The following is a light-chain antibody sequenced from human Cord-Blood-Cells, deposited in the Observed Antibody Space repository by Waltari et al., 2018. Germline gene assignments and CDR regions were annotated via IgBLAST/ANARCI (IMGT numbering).Light chain of an antibody. CDR3: SSYTSSSTLV. V-gene: IGLV2-14*01. Sequence: QSALTQPASVSGSPGQSLTISCTGTSTDVGGVNYVSWYQQHPGKAPKLRIYEVSNRPSGVSNRFSGSKSGNTASLTISGLQAEDEADYYCSSYTSSSTLVFGTGTKVTVL. CDR2: EVS. CDR1: STDVGGVNY. J-gene: IGLJ1*01.